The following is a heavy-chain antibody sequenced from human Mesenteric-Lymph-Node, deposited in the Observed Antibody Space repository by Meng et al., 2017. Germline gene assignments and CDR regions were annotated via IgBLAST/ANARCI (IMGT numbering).Heavy chain of an antibody. CDR1: GFTFSLYW. Sequence: GESLKISCVASGFTFSLYWMSWVRQAPGKGLEWVANIKEDGSEKYYVDSVKGRFTFSRDNAKNALYLQMNSLRAEDTAVYYCARVAAAGTPPYYYYYGMDVWGQGTTVTVSS. J-gene: IGHJ6*02. V-gene: IGHV3-7*04. D-gene: IGHD6-13*01. CDR2: IKEDGSEK. CDR3: ARVAAAGTPPYYYYYGMDV.